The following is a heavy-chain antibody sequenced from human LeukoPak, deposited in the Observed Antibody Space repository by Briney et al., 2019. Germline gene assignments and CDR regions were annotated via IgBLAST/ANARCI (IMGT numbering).Heavy chain of an antibody. V-gene: IGHV3-15*05. CDR3: AKEYGYDYNYFYSMDV. J-gene: IGHJ6*03. Sequence: GGSLRLSCAASGFTFSFAWMSWVRQAPGKGLEWVGRIKSKTDGGTTDYAAPVKGRFTISRDNSKNTVYLQMNSLRAEDTAVYFCAKEYGYDYNYFYSMDVWGKGTTVTISS. CDR1: GFTFSFAW. D-gene: IGHD5-18*01. CDR2: IKSKTDGGTT.